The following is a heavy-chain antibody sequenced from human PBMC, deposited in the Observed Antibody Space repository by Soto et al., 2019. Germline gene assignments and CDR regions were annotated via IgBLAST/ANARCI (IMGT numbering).Heavy chain of an antibody. V-gene: IGHV4-39*07. CDR3: ARGIGYSTSGYYYYGLDV. J-gene: IGHJ6*02. Sequence: LSLTCTVSGGSISSSSYYWGWIRQPPGKGLEWIGSIYYSGSTYYNPSLKSRVTMSVDTSKNQFSLKLSSVTAADTAVYYCARGIGYSTSGYYYYGLDVWGQGTTVTVSS. CDR2: IYYSGST. CDR1: GGSISSSSYY. D-gene: IGHD6-6*01.